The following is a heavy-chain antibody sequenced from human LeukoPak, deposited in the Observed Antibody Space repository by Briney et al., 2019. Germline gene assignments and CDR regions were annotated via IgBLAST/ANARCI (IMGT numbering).Heavy chain of an antibody. CDR3: ASGVVVVAATPYYYYYMDV. Sequence: AASVKVPCKASGGTFSSYAISWVRQAPGQGLEWMGGIIPIFGTANYAQKFQGRVTITTDESTSTAYMELSSLRSEDTAVYYCASGVVVVAATPYYYYYMDVWGKGTTVTVSS. D-gene: IGHD2-15*01. CDR1: GGTFSSYA. V-gene: IGHV1-69*05. J-gene: IGHJ6*03. CDR2: IIPIFGTA.